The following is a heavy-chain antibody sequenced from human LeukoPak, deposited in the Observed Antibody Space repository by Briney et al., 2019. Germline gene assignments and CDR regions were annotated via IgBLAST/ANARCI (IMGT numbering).Heavy chain of an antibody. V-gene: IGHV4-34*01. J-gene: IGHJ5*02. CDR1: GGSFSGYY. CDR2: INHSGST. D-gene: IGHD6-19*01. CDR3: ARQRAVADPPAWFDP. Sequence: SETLSLTCAVYGGSFSGYYWSWIRQPPGKGLEWIGEINHSGSTNYNPSLKSRVTISVDTSKNQFSLKLSSVTAADTAVYYCARQRAVADPPAWFDPWGQGTLVTVSS.